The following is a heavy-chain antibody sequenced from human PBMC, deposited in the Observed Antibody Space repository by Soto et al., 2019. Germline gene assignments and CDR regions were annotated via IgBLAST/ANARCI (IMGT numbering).Heavy chain of an antibody. Sequence: GGSLRLSCAASGFTFSSYSMNWVRQAPGKGLEWVSYISSSSSTIYYADSVKGRFTISRENAKNSLYLQMNSLRDEDTAVYYCARRYCSGGSCYSDHEYYFDYWGQGTLVTVSS. D-gene: IGHD2-15*01. J-gene: IGHJ4*02. CDR1: GFTFSSYS. V-gene: IGHV3-48*02. CDR2: ISSSSSTI. CDR3: ARRYCSGGSCYSDHEYYFDY.